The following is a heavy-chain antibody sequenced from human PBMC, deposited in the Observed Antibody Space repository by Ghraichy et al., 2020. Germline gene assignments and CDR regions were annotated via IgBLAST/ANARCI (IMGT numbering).Heavy chain of an antibody. V-gene: IGHV3-23*01. CDR3: AKGGYYDSSGYYRWFDP. CDR1: GFTFSSYA. CDR2: ISGSGGST. D-gene: IGHD3-22*01. J-gene: IGHJ5*02. Sequence: GGSLRLSCAASGFTFSSYAMSWVRQAPGKGLEWVSAISGSGGSTYYADSVKGRFTISRDNSKNTLYLQMNSLRAEDTAVYYCAKGGYYDSSGYYRWFDPWGQGTLVTVSS.